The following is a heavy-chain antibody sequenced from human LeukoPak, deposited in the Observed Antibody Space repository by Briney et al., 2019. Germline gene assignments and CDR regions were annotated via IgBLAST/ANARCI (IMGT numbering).Heavy chain of an antibody. CDR2: IYVIGRT. CDR1: GGSISSYY. D-gene: IGHD6-6*01. J-gene: IGHJ4*02. Sequence: PSETLSLTCIVPGGSISSYYWSWIRQPPGKGLEWIGYIYVIGRTNYQPSLKSRVTISVDASKNQFSLKLSSVTAADTALYYCARARYSSSPFDYWGQGTLVTVSS. V-gene: IGHV4-59*01. CDR3: ARARYSSSPFDY.